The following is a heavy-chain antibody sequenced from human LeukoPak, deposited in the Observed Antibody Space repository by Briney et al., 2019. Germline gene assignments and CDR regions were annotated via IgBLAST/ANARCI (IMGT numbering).Heavy chain of an antibody. D-gene: IGHD3-22*01. CDR1: GYTFTSYG. CDR3: ARDPLNYYDSSGYYYAWFDL. Sequence: ASVKVSCKASGYTFTSYGVSWVRQAPGQGLEWMGWISAYNGNTNYAQKLQGRVTMTTDTSTSTAYMELRSLRSDDTAVYYCARDPLNYYDSSGYYYAWFDLWGQGTLVTVSS. J-gene: IGHJ5*02. V-gene: IGHV1-18*01. CDR2: ISAYNGNT.